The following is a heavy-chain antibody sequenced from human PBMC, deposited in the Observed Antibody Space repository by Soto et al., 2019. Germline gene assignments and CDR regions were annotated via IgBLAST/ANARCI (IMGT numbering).Heavy chain of an antibody. J-gene: IGHJ1*01. Sequence: GGSLRLSCAASGFTFSSYAMHWVRQAPGKGLEWVAVISYDGSNKYYADSVKGRFTISRDNSKNTLYLQMNSLRAEDTAVYYCARGAYYYDSSGSVQHWGQGTLVTVSS. V-gene: IGHV3-30-3*01. CDR1: GFTFSSYA. CDR2: ISYDGSNK. D-gene: IGHD3-22*01. CDR3: ARGAYYYDSSGSVQH.